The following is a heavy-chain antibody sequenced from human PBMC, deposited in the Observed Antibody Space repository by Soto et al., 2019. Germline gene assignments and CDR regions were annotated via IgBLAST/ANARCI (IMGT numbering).Heavy chain of an antibody. CDR2: IIPIFGTA. CDR3: ARDSYSYGHTPQYFDY. CDR1: GGTFSSYA. Sequence: ASVKVSCKASGGTFSSYAISWVRQAPGQGLEWMGGIIPIFGTANYAQKFQGRVTITADESTSTAYMELSSLRSEDTAVYYCARDSYSYGHTPQYFDYWGQGTLVTVSS. D-gene: IGHD5-18*01. V-gene: IGHV1-69*13. J-gene: IGHJ4*02.